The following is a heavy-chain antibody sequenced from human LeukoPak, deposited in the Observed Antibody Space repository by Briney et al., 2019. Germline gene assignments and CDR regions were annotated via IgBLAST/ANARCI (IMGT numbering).Heavy chain of an antibody. D-gene: IGHD4-17*01. CDR1: GFTFTTYS. Sequence: GGSLRLSCAASGFTFTTYSMNWVRQAPGKGLEWVSYISASGSNIYYADSVKGRFTISRDNAKNSLYLQMNSLRAEDTAVYYCARAGGSTVSHSDYWGQGTLVTVSS. J-gene: IGHJ4*02. V-gene: IGHV3-48*01. CDR3: ARAGGSTVSHSDY. CDR2: ISASGSNI.